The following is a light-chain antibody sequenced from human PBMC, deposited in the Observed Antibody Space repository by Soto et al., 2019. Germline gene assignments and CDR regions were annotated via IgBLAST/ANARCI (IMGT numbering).Light chain of an antibody. J-gene: IGKJ2*01. CDR3: QQYNSYSDT. V-gene: IGKV3-20*01. Sequence: EIVLTQSPGTLSLSPGERATLSCRASQSVSSNYLAWYQQKPGQPPRLLIYGASSRATGIPDRFSGSGSGTEFTLTISSLQPDDFATYYCQQYNSYSDTFGQGTKLEIK. CDR1: QSVSSNY. CDR2: GAS.